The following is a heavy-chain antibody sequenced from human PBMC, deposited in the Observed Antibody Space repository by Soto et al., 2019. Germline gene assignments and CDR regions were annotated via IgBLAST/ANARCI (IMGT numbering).Heavy chain of an antibody. V-gene: IGHV4-31*03. CDR1: GGSISSGGYY. CDR3: ARSKSMVRGVAYNWFDP. D-gene: IGHD3-10*01. J-gene: IGHJ5*02. CDR2: IYYSGST. Sequence: SETLSLTCTVSGGSISSGGYYWSWIRQHPGKGLEWIGYIYYSGSTYYNPSLKSRVTISVDTSKNQFSLKLSSVTAADTAAYYCARSKSMVRGVAYNWFDPWGQGTLVTVSS.